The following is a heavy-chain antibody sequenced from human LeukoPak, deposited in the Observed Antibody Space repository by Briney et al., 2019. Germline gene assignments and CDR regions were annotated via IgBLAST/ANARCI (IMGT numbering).Heavy chain of an antibody. V-gene: IGHV3-23*01. Sequence: GGSLRLSCAASGFTFNNYAMSWVRQAPGKGLEGVSSISGGGDTSYYADSVRGRLTISRDTSKNMLFLQMDSLRAEDKAIYYCAKNAGDGGYYYYMDVWGKGTTVTVSS. J-gene: IGHJ6*03. CDR1: GFTFNNYA. D-gene: IGHD3-16*01. CDR3: AKNAGDGGYYYYMDV. CDR2: ISGGGDTS.